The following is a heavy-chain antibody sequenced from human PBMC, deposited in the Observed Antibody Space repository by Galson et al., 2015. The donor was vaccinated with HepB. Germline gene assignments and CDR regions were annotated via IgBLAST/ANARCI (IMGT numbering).Heavy chain of an antibody. CDR2: IKQDGSEK. CDR3: ARALMYSSGWYESDAFDI. J-gene: IGHJ3*02. Sequence: SLRLCCAASGFTFSSYWMSWVRQAPGKGLEWVANIKQDGSEKYYVDSVKGRFTLSRDNAKNSLYLQMNSLRAEDTAVYYCARALMYSSGWYESDAFDIWGQGTMVTVFS. CDR1: GFTFSSYW. D-gene: IGHD6-19*01. V-gene: IGHV3-7*01.